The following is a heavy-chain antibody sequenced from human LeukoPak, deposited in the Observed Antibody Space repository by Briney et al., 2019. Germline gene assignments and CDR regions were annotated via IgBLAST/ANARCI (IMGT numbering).Heavy chain of an antibody. CDR1: GFTFSSYE. Sequence: GGSLRLSCAASGFTFSSYEMNWVRQAPGKGVEWVSYISSSGSTIYDADSVKGRFTISRDNAKNTLYLQMNSLRAEDTAVYYCAKRIQSAMATAYWGQGTLVTVSS. D-gene: IGHD5-18*01. CDR3: AKRIQSAMATAY. J-gene: IGHJ4*02. V-gene: IGHV3-48*03. CDR2: ISSSGSTI.